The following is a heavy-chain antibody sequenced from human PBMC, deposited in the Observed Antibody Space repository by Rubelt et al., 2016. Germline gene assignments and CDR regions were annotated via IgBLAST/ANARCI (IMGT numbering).Heavy chain of an antibody. J-gene: IGHJ6*02. D-gene: IGHD2-15*01. CDR1: GGSISSSSYY. Sequence: GLVKPSETLSLTCTVSGGSISSSSYYWGWIRQPPGKGLEWIGSIYYSGSTYYNPSLKSRVTISVDTSKNQFSLKLSSVTAADTAVYYCARDFVVVVAATHYYYGRDVWGQGTRSPSP. CDR3: ARDFVVVVAATHYYYGRDV. V-gene: IGHV4-39*07. CDR2: IYYSGST.